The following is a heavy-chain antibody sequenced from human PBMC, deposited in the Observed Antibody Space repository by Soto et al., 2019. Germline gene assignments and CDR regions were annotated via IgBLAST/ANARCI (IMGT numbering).Heavy chain of an antibody. J-gene: IGHJ4*02. D-gene: IGHD6-13*01. CDR1: GGSIISSNYY. Sequence: PSETLSLTCTVSGGSIISSNYYWGWIRQPPGKGLEWIGSLYYSGSTYYNPSLKSRVTTSVDTSKNQFSLKLSSVTAADTAVYYCAKDHLYSSPFLLYYFDYWGQGTLVTVSS. CDR3: AKDHLYSSPFLLYYFDY. V-gene: IGHV4-39*02. CDR2: LYYSGST.